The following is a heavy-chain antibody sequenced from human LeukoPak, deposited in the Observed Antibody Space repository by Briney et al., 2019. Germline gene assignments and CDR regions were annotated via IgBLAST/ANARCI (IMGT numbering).Heavy chain of an antibody. D-gene: IGHD5-18*01. CDR2: ISHDDSNK. CDR3: AKDAVGYSYGNHLDY. J-gene: IGHJ4*02. CDR1: GFTFSSYG. V-gene: IGHV3-30*18. Sequence: GGSLRLSCVASGFTFSSYGMHWVRQAPGKGLEWVAVISHDDSNKYYADSVKGRFSISRDNSKNTLYLQMNSLRTEDTAVHYCAKDAVGYSYGNHLDYWGQGTLVTVSS.